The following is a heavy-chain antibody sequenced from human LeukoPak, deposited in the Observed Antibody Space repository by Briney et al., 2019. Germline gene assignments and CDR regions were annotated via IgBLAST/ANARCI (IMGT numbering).Heavy chain of an antibody. Sequence: SETLSLTCTVSGGSISSGDYYWSWIHQPPGKGLEWIGYIYYSGSTYYNPSLKSRVTISVDTSKNQFSLKLSSVTAADTAVYYCARSPPMVRGVIDYWGQGTLVTVSS. CDR2: IYYSGST. V-gene: IGHV4-30-4*02. CDR1: GGSISSGDYY. D-gene: IGHD3-10*01. CDR3: ARSPPMVRGVIDY. J-gene: IGHJ4*02.